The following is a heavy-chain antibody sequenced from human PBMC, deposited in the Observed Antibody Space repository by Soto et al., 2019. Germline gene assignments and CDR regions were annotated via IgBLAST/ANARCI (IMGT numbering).Heavy chain of an antibody. V-gene: IGHV1-2*04. CDR3: ARGTPIAAAGTDAFEI. CDR2: INPNSGGT. D-gene: IGHD6-13*01. J-gene: IGHJ3*02. CDR1: GYTFTGYY. Sequence: ASVKVSCKASGYTFTGYYMHWVRQAPGQGLEWMGWINPNSGGTNYARKFQGWVTMTRDTSISTAYMELSRLRSDDTAVYYCARGTPIAAAGTDAFEIWGQGTTVTVSS.